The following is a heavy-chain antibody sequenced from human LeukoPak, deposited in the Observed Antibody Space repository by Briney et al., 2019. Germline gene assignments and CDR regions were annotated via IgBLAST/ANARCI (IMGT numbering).Heavy chain of an antibody. V-gene: IGHV4-59*01. J-gene: IGHJ4*02. CDR3: ARVSVAATRRYFDY. D-gene: IGHD2-15*01. CDR1: GGSISSYY. Sequence: SETLSLTCTVSGGSISSYYWSWIRQPPGKGLEWIGYIYYSGSTNYNPSLKSRVTISVDTSKNQFSLKLSSVTAADTAVYYCARVSVAATRRYFDYWGQGTLVTVSS. CDR2: IYYSGST.